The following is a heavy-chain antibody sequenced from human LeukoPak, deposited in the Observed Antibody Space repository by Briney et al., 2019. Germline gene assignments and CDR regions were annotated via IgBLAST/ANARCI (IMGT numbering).Heavy chain of an antibody. D-gene: IGHD2-8*01. CDR1: GFTFSSYG. V-gene: IGHV3-33*01. Sequence: GGSLRLSCAASGFTFSSYGMHWVRQAPGKVLEWVAVIWDDVSNKYYADSVKGRFSIYRYNSKNTLYLQMNSLRAEDTAVYYCARDLGNGENASQGGKWGQGTLVTVSS. CDR2: IWDDVSNK. J-gene: IGHJ4*02. CDR3: ARDLGNGENASQGGK.